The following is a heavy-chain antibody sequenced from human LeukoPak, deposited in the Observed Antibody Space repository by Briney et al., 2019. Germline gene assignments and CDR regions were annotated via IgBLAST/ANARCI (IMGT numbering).Heavy chain of an antibody. J-gene: IGHJ4*02. Sequence: KPSGTLSLTGTVSGFSISSGYYWGWIRQPPGKGLEWIGSIYHSGSTYYNPSLKSRVTISVDTSKNQFSLKLSSVTAADTAVYYCARTASYYNNYYFDYWGQGTLVTVSS. CDR3: ARTASYYNNYYFDY. CDR1: GFSISSGYY. CDR2: IYHSGST. V-gene: IGHV4-38-2*02. D-gene: IGHD3-10*01.